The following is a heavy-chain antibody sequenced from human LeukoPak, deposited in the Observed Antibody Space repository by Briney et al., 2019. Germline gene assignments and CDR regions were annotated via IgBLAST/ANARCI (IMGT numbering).Heavy chain of an antibody. CDR1: GFTFSSYS. CDR2: ISSSSSYI. CDR3: ARRVKYSSSGED. D-gene: IGHD6-13*01. V-gene: IGHV3-21*01. Sequence: PGGSLRLSCAACGFTFSSYSMNLVRQAPGKGLEWVSSISSSSSYIYYADSVKGRFTISRDNAKNSLYLQMNSLRAEDTAVYYCARRVKYSSSGEDWGQGTLVTVSS. J-gene: IGHJ4*02.